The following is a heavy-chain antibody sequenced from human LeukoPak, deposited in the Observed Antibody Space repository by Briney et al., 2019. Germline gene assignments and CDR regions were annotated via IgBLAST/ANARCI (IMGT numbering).Heavy chain of an antibody. CDR1: GGSISSYY. CDR2: IYTSGST. D-gene: IGHD6-13*01. J-gene: IGHJ2*01. Sequence: PSETLSLTCTVSGGSISSYYWSWIRQPAGKGLEWIGRIYTSGSTNYNPSLKSRVTISVDTSKNQFSLKLSSVTAADTAVYYCARDDSSSWYEGKYDWYFDLWGRGTLVTVSS. V-gene: IGHV4-4*07. CDR3: ARDDSSSWYEGKYDWYFDL.